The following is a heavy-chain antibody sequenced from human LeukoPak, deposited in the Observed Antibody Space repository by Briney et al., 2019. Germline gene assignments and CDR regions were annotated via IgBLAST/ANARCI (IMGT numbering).Heavy chain of an antibody. Sequence: SETLSLTCAVYGGSFSGYYWSWIRQPPGKGLEWIGEINHSGSTNYNPSLKSRVTISVDTSKNQFSLKLSSVTAADTAVYYCARGATFDYWGQGTLVTVSS. CDR1: GGSFSGYY. J-gene: IGHJ4*02. V-gene: IGHV4-34*01. CDR3: ARGATFDY. CDR2: INHSGST.